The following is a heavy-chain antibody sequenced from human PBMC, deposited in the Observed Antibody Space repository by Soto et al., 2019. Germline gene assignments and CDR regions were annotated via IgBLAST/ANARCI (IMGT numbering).Heavy chain of an antibody. Sequence: ASVKVSCKASGYTFTSYGISWVRQAPGQGLEWMGWISAYNGNTNYAQKLQGRVTMTTDTSTSTAYMELRSLRSDDTAVYYCAKIVATQAGYYDYGMDVWGQGTTVTVSS. J-gene: IGHJ6*02. CDR1: GYTFTSYG. V-gene: IGHV1-18*01. D-gene: IGHD5-12*01. CDR3: AKIVATQAGYYDYGMDV. CDR2: ISAYNGNT.